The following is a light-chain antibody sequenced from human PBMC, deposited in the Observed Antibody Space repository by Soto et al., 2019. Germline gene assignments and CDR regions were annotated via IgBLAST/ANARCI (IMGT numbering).Light chain of an antibody. CDR1: QSIGTY. CDR3: QQSYSTPT. V-gene: IGKV1-39*01. Sequence: DIQVTQSPSSLSASVGDRVTITCRASQSIGTYLNWYHQKPGKAPQLLIYGASTLQSGVPSRFSASGSGTHFTLTINNLQPEDFGTYSCQQSYSTPTFGQGTKVEIK. J-gene: IGKJ1*01. CDR2: GAS.